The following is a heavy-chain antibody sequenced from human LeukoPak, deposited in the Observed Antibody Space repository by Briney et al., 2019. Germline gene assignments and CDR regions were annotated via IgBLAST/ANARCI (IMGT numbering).Heavy chain of an antibody. CDR3: ARIHCSSTSCFGGLYYYYMDV. V-gene: IGHV1-69*13. CDR2: IIPIFGTA. Sequence: ASVKVSCKASGYTFTSYYMHWVRQAPGQGLEWMGGIIPIFGTANYAQKFQGRVTITADESTSTAYMELSSLRSEDTAVYYCARIHCSSTSCFGGLYYYYMDVWGKGTTVTVSS. J-gene: IGHJ6*03. CDR1: GYTFTSYY. D-gene: IGHD2-2*01.